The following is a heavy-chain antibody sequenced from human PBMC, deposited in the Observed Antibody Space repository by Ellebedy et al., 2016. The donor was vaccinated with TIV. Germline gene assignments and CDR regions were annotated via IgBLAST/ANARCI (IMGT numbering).Heavy chain of an antibody. CDR1: GFIFGDYV. V-gene: IGHV3-49*04. Sequence: PGGSLRLSCTASGFIFGDYVMSWVRQAPGKGLEWVGFIRSIVYGATTKYAAAVRGRVTISRDDSKSIAYLQMNSLKTEDTAVYYCNRVRHDSGVYYPSTFDYWGQGTLVTVSS. D-gene: IGHD3-22*01. CDR3: NRVRHDSGVYYPSTFDY. J-gene: IGHJ4*02. CDR2: IRSIVYGATT.